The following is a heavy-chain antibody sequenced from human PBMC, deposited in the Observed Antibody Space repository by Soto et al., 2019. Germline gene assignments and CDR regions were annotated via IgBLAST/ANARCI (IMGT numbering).Heavy chain of an antibody. J-gene: IGHJ4*02. V-gene: IGHV1-2*04. D-gene: IGHD6-13*01. CDR2: INPNSGGT. Sequence: GASVKVSCKASGYTFTGYYMHWVRQAPGQGLEWMGWINPNSGGTNYAQKFQGWVTMTRDTSISTAYMELSRLRPDDTAVYYCASSGVIAAATFDYWGQGTLVTVSS. CDR3: ASSGVIAAATFDY. CDR1: GYTFTGYY.